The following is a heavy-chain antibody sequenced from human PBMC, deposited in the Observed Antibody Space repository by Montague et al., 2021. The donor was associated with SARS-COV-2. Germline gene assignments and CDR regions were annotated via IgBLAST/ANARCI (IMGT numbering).Heavy chain of an antibody. V-gene: IGHV2-70*01. CDR3: ARINSDPLDYYYYGMDV. CDR2: IDWDDDK. D-gene: IGHD1-1*01. Sequence: PALVKPTQTLTLTCTFSGFSRSTSGMCVSWIRQPPGKALEWLALIDWDDDKYYSTSLKTRLTISKDTSKNQVVLTMTNMDPVDTATYYCARINSDPLDYYYYGMDVWGQGTTVTVSS. CDR1: GFSRSTSGMC. J-gene: IGHJ6*02.